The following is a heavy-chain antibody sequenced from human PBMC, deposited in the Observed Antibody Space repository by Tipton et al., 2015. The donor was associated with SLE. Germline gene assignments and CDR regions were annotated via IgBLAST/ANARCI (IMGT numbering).Heavy chain of an antibody. CDR1: GASVTSNY. Sequence: TLSLTCSVSGASVTSNYWSWIRKPPGKGLEWIGYIYYSGRTNYNPSLKSRVSISIDTSKNQFSLRLNSVTAADTAVYYCARSPYYYDAMDVWGQGTAVTVSS. CDR2: IYYSGRT. CDR3: ARSPYYYDAMDV. J-gene: IGHJ6*02. V-gene: IGHV4-59*02.